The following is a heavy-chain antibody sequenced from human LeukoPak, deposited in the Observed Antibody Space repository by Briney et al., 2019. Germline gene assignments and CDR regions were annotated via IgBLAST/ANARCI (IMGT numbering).Heavy chain of an antibody. Sequence: GGSLRLSCAASGFTFSSYAMSWVRQAPGKGLEWVSGISGSGGSTYHADSVKGRFTISRDNSKNTLNLQMNSLRAEDTAVYYCAKARYSGYDFRGLDHWGQGTLVTVSS. CDR1: GFTFSSYA. CDR2: ISGSGGST. V-gene: IGHV3-23*01. D-gene: IGHD5-12*01. J-gene: IGHJ4*02. CDR3: AKARYSGYDFRGLDH.